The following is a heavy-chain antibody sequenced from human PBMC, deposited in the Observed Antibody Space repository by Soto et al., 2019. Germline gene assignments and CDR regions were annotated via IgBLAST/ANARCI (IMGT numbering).Heavy chain of an antibody. CDR3: ARGGERSWIQLWS. CDR2: IYYSGST. V-gene: IGHV4-59*08. J-gene: IGHJ5*02. CDR1: GGSISSYY. D-gene: IGHD5-18*01. Sequence: QVQLQESGPGLVKPSETLSLTCTVSGGSISSYYWSWIRQPPGKGLEWIGYIYYSGSTNYNPSLQSRVTISVDTYKNKFSLKLSSVTAADTAVYYCARGGERSWIQLWSWGQGALVTVSS.